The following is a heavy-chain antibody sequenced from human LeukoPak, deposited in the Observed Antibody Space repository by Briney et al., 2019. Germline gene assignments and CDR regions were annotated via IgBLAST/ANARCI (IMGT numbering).Heavy chain of an antibody. CDR3: AKGTYYYDSSGLIEA. Sequence: QPGGSLRLSCAASGFTFSSYAMSWVRQAPGKGLEWVSAISGRGGSTYYADSVKGRFTISRDNSKNTLYLQMNSLRAEDTAVYYCAKGTYYYDSSGLIEAWGQGTLVTVSS. V-gene: IGHV3-23*01. J-gene: IGHJ4*02. CDR1: GFTFSSYA. D-gene: IGHD3-22*01. CDR2: ISGRGGST.